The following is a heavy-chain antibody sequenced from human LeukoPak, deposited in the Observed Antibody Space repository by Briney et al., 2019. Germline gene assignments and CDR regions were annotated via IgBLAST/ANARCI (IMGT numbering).Heavy chain of an antibody. J-gene: IGHJ4*02. V-gene: IGHV3-48*03. D-gene: IGHD4-23*01. CDR3: ARRRIGGYFDY. CDR2: ISSSGDTI. CDR1: GFTFSSHE. Sequence: QSGGSLRLSCAASGFTFSSHEMSWVRQAPGKGLEWVSYISSSGDTIYYAEGRFTISRDNAKNSLYLQMNSLRAEDTAVYYCARRRIGGYFDYWGQGILVTVSS.